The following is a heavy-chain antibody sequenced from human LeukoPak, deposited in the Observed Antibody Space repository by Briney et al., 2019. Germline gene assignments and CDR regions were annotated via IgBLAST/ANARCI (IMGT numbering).Heavy chain of an antibody. CDR3: ARDGYGVPFDY. J-gene: IGHJ4*02. CDR2: ISYDGSNI. V-gene: IGHV3-30-3*01. D-gene: IGHD4-17*01. CDR1: GFTFSAYA. Sequence: PGGSLRLSCAASGFTFSAYAMHWFRQAPGKGLEWVAVISYDGSNIYYADSVKGRFTISRDNSKNTLYLQMNSLRAEDTAVYYCARDGYGVPFDYWGQGTLVTVSS.